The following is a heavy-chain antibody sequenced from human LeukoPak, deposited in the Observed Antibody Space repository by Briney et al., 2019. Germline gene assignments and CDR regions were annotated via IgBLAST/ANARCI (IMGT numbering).Heavy chain of an antibody. D-gene: IGHD2-15*01. CDR1: GYTFTSYG. J-gene: IGHJ4*02. CDR3: ATAGSHCSGGSCYPFNFDY. CDR2: ISAYSGNT. Sequence: RASVKVSCKASGYTFTSYGIRWVRQAPGQGLEWMGWISAYSGNTNYAQKLQGRVTMATDTSTSTAYMELRCLRSDDTAVYYCATAGSHCSGGSCYPFNFDYWGQGTLVTVSS. V-gene: IGHV1-18*01.